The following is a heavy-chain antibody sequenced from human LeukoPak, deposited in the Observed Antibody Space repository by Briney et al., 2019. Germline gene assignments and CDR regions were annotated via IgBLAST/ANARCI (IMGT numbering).Heavy chain of an antibody. D-gene: IGHD3-22*01. CDR3: AKGGYYYQWYFDY. CDR1: A. Sequence: AMXXVGQAPXXGXXGVSAISGSGGSTYYADSLKGRFTISSDNSNNTLYLQMNSLRAEDTAVYYCAKGGYYYQWYFDYWGQGTLVTVSS. J-gene: IGHJ4*02. V-gene: IGHV3-23*01. CDR2: ISGSGGST.